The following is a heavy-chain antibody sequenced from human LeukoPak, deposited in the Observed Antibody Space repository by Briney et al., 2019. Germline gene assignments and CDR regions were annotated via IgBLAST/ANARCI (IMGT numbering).Heavy chain of an antibody. J-gene: IGHJ4*02. CDR2: INSDGSST. V-gene: IGHV3-74*01. CDR1: GFIFSSYW. Sequence: GGSLRLSCAASGFIFSSYWMYWVRQAPGKGLVWVSRINSDGSSTSYADSVKGRFTISRDNAKNTLYLQMNSLRAEDTAVYYCARDTIAAFGFFDYWGQGTLVTVSS. D-gene: IGHD6-6*01. CDR3: ARDTIAAFGFFDY.